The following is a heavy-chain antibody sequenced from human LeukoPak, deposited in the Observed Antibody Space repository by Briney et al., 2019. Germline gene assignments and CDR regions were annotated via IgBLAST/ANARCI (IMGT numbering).Heavy chain of an antibody. CDR2: IHHGGST. D-gene: IGHD6-19*01. J-gene: IGHJ4*02. CDR1: GDSINREIW. CDR3: AREIPVFFASTLDS. V-gene: IGHV4-4*02. Sequence: SETLFLTCAVSGDSINREIWWHWVRQPPGKGLEWIGEIHHGGSTYYKPSLRSRVTISVDKSRNHFSLEMNSVTAADTAVYYCAREIPVFFASTLDSWGQGILVTVSS.